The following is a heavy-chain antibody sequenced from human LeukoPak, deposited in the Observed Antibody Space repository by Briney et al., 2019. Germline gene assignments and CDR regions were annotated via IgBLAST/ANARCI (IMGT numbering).Heavy chain of an antibody. V-gene: IGHV4-4*07. CDR1: GGSISSYY. CDR2: IYSTGST. CDR3: ASQIASAGTAGFDF. J-gene: IGHJ4*02. D-gene: IGHD6-13*01. Sequence: PSETLSLTCTVSGGSISSYYWSWLRQPAGKGLEWIGRIYSTGSTNYNPSLKSRATMSVDTSKNQFSLRLRSVTAADTAVYYCASQIASAGTAGFDFWGQGALVTVSS.